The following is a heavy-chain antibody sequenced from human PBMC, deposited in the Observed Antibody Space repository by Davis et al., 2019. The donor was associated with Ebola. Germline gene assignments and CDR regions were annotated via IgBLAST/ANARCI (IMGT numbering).Heavy chain of an antibody. D-gene: IGHD6-19*01. V-gene: IGHV1-3*01. J-gene: IGHJ4*02. CDR2: INAGNGNT. CDR3: ARADSSGWYTGYYFDY. Sequence: ASVKVSCKASGYTSTSYAMHWVRQAPGQRLEWMGWINAGNGNTKYSQKFQGRVTITRDTSASTAYMELSSLRSEDTAVYYCARADSSGWYTGYYFDYWGQGTLVTVSS. CDR1: GYTSTSYA.